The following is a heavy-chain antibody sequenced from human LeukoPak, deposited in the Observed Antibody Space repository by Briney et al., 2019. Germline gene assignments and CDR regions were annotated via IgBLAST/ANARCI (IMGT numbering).Heavy chain of an antibody. CDR3: ARSPVSDSSGREPFDI. Sequence: PSETLSLTCAVYGGSSSGYYWSWIRQPPGKGLEWIGEINHSGSTNYNPSLKSRVTISVDTSKNQFSLKLSSVTAADTAVYYCARSPVSDSSGREPFDIWGQGTMVTVSS. V-gene: IGHV4-34*01. D-gene: IGHD3-22*01. CDR1: GGSSSGYY. CDR2: INHSGST. J-gene: IGHJ3*02.